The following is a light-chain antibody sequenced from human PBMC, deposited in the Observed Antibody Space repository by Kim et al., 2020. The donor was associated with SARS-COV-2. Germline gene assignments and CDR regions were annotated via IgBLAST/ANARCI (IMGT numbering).Light chain of an antibody. CDR1: QSVGNNF. J-gene: IGKJ1*01. CDR2: GVS. CDR3: QQYGSSRQT. V-gene: IGKV3-20*01. Sequence: SPGEKATLSCRASQSVGNNFLAWYQQKPGQAPRLLIYGVSRRATGIQDRFSGSGSGTDFTLTISRLEPEDFAVYYCQQYGSSRQTFGQGTKVDIK.